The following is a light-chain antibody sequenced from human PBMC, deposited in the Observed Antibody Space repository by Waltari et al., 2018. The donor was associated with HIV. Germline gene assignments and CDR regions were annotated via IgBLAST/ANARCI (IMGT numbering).Light chain of an antibody. V-gene: IGKV1D-13*01. CDR3: QQAKNFPHT. CDR2: EAS. Sequence: IQMTQSPSSVSASVGGAVSISCRASQNIGRALAWYQLKPGRAPRLLIYEASRLDEGVPTRFKGSGSRSNFTLGITNLQPEDFAIYLCQQAKNFPHTFAGGTRVE. J-gene: IGKJ4*01. CDR1: QNIGRA.